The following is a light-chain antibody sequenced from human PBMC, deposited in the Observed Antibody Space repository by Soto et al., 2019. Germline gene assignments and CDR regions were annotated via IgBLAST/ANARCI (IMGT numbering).Light chain of an antibody. Sequence: DIQMTQSPSSLSASVGDRVTITCQASQDTSNYLNWYQQKPGKAPKLLIYAASTLQSGVPSRFSGSGSGTEFTLTISSLQPEDFATYYCQQLNSYPITFGQGTRLEIK. J-gene: IGKJ5*01. V-gene: IGKV1-9*01. CDR3: QQLNSYPIT. CDR2: AAS. CDR1: QDTSNY.